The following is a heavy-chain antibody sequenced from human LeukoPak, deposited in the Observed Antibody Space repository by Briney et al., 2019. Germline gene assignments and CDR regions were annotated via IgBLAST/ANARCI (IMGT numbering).Heavy chain of an antibody. D-gene: IGHD3-3*01. CDR2: TRNKANSYTT. CDR3: ARGGGFWSGPSYYFDY. Sequence: TGGSLRLSCAASGFTFSDHYMDWVRQAPGKGLEWVGRTRNKANSYTTEYAASVKGRFTISRDDSKNSLYLQMNSLKTEDTAVYYCARGGGFWSGPSYYFDYWGQGTLVTVSS. CDR1: GFTFSDHY. V-gene: IGHV3-72*01. J-gene: IGHJ4*02.